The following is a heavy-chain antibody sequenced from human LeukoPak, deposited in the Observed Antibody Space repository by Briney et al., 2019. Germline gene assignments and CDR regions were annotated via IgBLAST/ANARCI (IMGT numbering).Heavy chain of an antibody. J-gene: IGHJ3*01. D-gene: IGHD3-22*01. CDR2: ISAYNGDT. CDR3: ARPLPYYYDSSGRYAFDV. CDR1: GYTFTGYY. Sequence: ASVKVSCKASGYTFTGYYLHWVRQAPGQGLEWMGWISAYNGDTNYAQKFQGRVTLTTGTSTRTAYMELSALRSDDTAVYFCARPLPYYYDSSGRYAFDVWGQGTMVTVSS. V-gene: IGHV1-18*04.